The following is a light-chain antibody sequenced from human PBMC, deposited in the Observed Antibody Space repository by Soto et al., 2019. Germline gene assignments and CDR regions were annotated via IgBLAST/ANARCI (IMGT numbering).Light chain of an antibody. V-gene: IGLV2-14*01. CDR2: EVS. CDR1: SSDVGGYNY. J-gene: IGLJ3*02. Sequence: QSALTQPASVSGSPGQSITISCTGSSSDVGGYNYVSWYQQHPGKAPKLIIYEVSDRPSGVSTRFSGSKSGNTASLTITGLQAEDEAEYYCSSYTSISTLVFGGGTKVTVL. CDR3: SSYTSISTLV.